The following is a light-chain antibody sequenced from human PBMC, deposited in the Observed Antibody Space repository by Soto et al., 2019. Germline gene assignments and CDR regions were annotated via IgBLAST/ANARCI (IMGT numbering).Light chain of an antibody. J-gene: IGLJ2*01. CDR2: DVN. Sequence: QSALTQPPSASGSPGQSVTISCTGTSSDVGGYNYVSWYQQHPGKAPKLMIYDVNKRPPGVPDRFSGSKSGNTASLTVSGRQAEDEAAYYCSSYAGSNGVVFGGGTKVTV. V-gene: IGLV2-8*01. CDR1: SSDVGGYNY. CDR3: SSYAGSNGVV.